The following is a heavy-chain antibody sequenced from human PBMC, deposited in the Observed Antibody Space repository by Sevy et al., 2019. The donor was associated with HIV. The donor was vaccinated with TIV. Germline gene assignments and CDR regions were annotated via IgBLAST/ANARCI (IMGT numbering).Heavy chain of an antibody. CDR2: IFRNFRGVDVT. CDR3: AGARYDSSGSFDALDI. Sequence: GGSLRRSCTTSGFTFTSYAMNWVRQAPGKGLEWVSTIFRNFRGVDVTYDADSWKGRFTISRDSSRNMLYLQMNSLRAEDTAVYYCAGARYDSSGSFDALDIWGQGTMVTVSS. D-gene: IGHD3-22*01. CDR1: GFTFTSYA. J-gene: IGHJ3*02. V-gene: IGHV3-23*01.